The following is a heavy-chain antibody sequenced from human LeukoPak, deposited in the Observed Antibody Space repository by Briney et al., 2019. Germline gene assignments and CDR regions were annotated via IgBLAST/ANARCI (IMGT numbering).Heavy chain of an antibody. CDR1: GFTFSSYA. V-gene: IGHV3-30*04. D-gene: IGHD2-15*01. Sequence: GRSLRLSCAASGFTFSSYAMHWVRQAPGKGLEWVAVILFDGSFTYYTDSVKGRFTISRDNSKNTLFLQMNSLRTEDTAVYFCARDKEFYSSGCLDYWGQGTLVTVSS. CDR2: ILFDGSFT. CDR3: ARDKEFYSSGCLDY. J-gene: IGHJ4*02.